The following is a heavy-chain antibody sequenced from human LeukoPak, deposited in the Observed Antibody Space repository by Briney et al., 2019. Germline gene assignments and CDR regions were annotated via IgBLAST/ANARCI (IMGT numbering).Heavy chain of an antibody. Sequence: GGSLRLSCAASGFSFSYYWMSWVRQAPGKGLEWVANIKQDGSEKYYVDSVKGRFTISRDSAKISLFLQMNSLRAEDTAVYYCARGAYNWNDHYYFDYWGQGTLVTVSP. CDR3: ARGAYNWNDHYYFDY. D-gene: IGHD1-1*01. J-gene: IGHJ4*02. CDR2: IKQDGSEK. V-gene: IGHV3-7*01. CDR1: GFSFSYYW.